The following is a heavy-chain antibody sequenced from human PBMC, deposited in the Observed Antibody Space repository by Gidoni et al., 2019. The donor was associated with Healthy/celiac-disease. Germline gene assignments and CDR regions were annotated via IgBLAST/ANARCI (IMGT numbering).Heavy chain of an antibody. V-gene: IGHV4-59*08. Sequence: QVQLQESGPGLVKPSATLSLTCTVSGGSISRYYWSWIRQPPGKGLEWIGYIYYSGSTNDNPSLKSRVTISVDTSKNQFSLKLSAVTAADTAVYYCARQAGGPYYYGSGSEFDYWGQGTLVTVSS. CDR1: GGSISRYY. J-gene: IGHJ4*02. CDR3: ARQAGGPYYYGSGSEFDY. CDR2: IYYSGST. D-gene: IGHD3-10*01.